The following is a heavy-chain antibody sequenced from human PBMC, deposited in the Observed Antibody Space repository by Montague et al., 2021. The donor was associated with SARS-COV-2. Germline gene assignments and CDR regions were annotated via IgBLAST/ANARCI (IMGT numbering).Heavy chain of an antibody. Sequence: QSGAEVKAPGESLTISCENSGYTFPTYWIGRVRQMPGKGLQWVGIIYPRDSDTRYSPSFAGQVTISADTSMNTAYLHWSSLKASDSGMYYCATTRGSTFGYASWGQGTLVTVSS. D-gene: IGHD2/OR15-2a*01. CDR3: ATTRGSTFGYAS. V-gene: IGHV5-51*01. CDR1: GYTFPTYW. J-gene: IGHJ5*02. CDR2: IYPRDSDT.